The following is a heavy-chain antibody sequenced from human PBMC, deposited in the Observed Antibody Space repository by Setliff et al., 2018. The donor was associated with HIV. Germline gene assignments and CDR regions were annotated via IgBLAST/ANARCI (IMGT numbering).Heavy chain of an antibody. CDR1: GGSFTDYY. V-gene: IGHV4-34*01. J-gene: IGHJ6*03. D-gene: IGHD3-3*01. CDR3: ARGIIFGVKFYYYIDV. CDR2: INHSGRT. Sequence: SETLSLTCAVYGGSFTDYYWSWIRQAPGKGLEWIGEINHSGRTNFNPSLKSQVTISIDTSKQQVSLKLRSVRAADTAVYYCARGIIFGVKFYYYIDVWGKGTTVTVSS.